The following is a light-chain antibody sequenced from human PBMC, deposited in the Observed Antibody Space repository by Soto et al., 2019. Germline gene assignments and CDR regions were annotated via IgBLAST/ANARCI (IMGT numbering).Light chain of an antibody. V-gene: IGKV1-9*01. CDR3: QQLNSYPIT. CDR2: GAT. Sequence: DIQMTQSPSSLSASVGDRIIVTCRASQAINTYLNWYQQRPGKAPKVLIYGATTLQSGVPSRFSGSGSGTDFTLTISSLQSEDFATYYCQQLNSYPITFGQGTLLAIK. CDR1: QAINTY. J-gene: IGKJ5*01.